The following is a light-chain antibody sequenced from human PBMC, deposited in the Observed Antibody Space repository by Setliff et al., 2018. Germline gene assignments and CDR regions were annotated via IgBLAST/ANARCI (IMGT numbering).Light chain of an antibody. CDR1: TGDVTNTNY. CDR2: DTN. Sequence: QAVVTQEASLTVSPGGTVTLTCGSSTGDVTNTNYPYWFQQKPAQAPRTLIYDTNIAHSWTPARFSGSLLGGKAALTLSGAPFADEAEYFCSFAFGGCGVFGGVTKVTVL. CDR3: SFAFGGCGV. J-gene: IGLJ3*02. V-gene: IGLV7-46*01.